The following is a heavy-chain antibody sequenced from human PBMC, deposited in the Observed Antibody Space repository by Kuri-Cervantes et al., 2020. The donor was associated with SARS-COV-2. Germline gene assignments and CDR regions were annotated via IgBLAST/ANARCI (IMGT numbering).Heavy chain of an antibody. D-gene: IGHD1-26*01. CDR3: AREAPCRIVGAICYGMDV. J-gene: IGHJ6*02. CDR1: GFTFSSYS. Sequence: GSLRLSCAASGFTFSSYSMNWVRQAPGKGLEWVSYISSSSSTIYYADSVKGRFTISRDNAKNSLYLQMNSLRDEDTAVYYCAREAPCRIVGAICYGMDVWGQGTTVTVSS. V-gene: IGHV3-48*02. CDR2: ISSSSSTI.